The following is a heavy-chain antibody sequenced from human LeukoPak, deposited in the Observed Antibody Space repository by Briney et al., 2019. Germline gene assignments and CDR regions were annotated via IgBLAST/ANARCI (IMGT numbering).Heavy chain of an antibody. CDR3: ATMVRGVMAIDY. V-gene: IGHV3-7*02. D-gene: IGHD3-10*01. J-gene: IGHJ4*02. Sequence: GGSLRLSCAASGFTFSSYWMTWARQAPGTGLEWVANIKPDGSETYSVDSVKGRFTISRDNTKNSLYLQMNSLRAEDTAVYYCATMVRGVMAIDYWGQGTLVTVSS. CDR1: GFTFSSYW. CDR2: IKPDGSET.